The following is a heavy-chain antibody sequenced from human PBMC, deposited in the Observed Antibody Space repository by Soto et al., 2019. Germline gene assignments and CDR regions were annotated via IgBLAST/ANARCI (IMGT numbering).Heavy chain of an antibody. J-gene: IGHJ6*02. D-gene: IGHD3-3*01. Sequence: SETLSLTCAVYGGSFSGYYWSWIRQPPGKGLEWIGEINHSGSTNYNPSLKSRVTISVDTSKNQFSLKLSSVTAADTAVYYCARGVWSGYWYYYYGMDVWGQGTTVPVSS. CDR2: INHSGST. CDR1: GGSFSGYY. V-gene: IGHV4-34*01. CDR3: ARGVWSGYWYYYYGMDV.